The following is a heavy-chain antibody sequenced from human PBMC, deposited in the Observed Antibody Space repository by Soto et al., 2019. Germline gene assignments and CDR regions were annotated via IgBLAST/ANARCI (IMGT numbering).Heavy chain of an antibody. CDR1: GFTFSSYD. J-gene: IGHJ6*04. V-gene: IGHV3-13*01. CDR2: IGTAGDT. D-gene: IGHD6-19*01. Sequence: GGSLRLSCAASGFTFSSYDMHWVRQATGKGLEWVSAIGTAGDTYYPGSVKGRFTISRENAKNSLYLQMNSLRAEDTSVYYCAREEWVAVAGIYYGMDVWGKGTTVTVSS. CDR3: AREEWVAVAGIYYGMDV.